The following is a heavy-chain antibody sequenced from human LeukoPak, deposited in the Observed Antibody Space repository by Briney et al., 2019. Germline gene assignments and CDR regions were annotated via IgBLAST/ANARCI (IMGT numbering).Heavy chain of an antibody. Sequence: PSETLSLTCAVYGGSFSGYYWSWIRQPPGKGLEWIGEINHSGSTNYNPSLKSRDTISVDTSKNQFSLKLSSVTAADTAVYYCARGRWGPFDYWGQGTLVTVSS. J-gene: IGHJ4*02. V-gene: IGHV4-34*01. CDR3: ARGRWGPFDY. D-gene: IGHD3-16*01. CDR2: INHSGST. CDR1: GGSFSGYY.